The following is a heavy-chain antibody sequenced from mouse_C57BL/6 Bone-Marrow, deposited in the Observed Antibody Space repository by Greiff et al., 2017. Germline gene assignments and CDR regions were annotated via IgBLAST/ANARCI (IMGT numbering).Heavy chain of an antibody. CDR3: ARHGSFFDY. J-gene: IGHJ2*01. CDR2: IHPHSGST. Sequence: QVQLQQPGAELVKPGASVKLSCKASGYTFTSYWMHWVKQRPGQGLEWIGMIHPHSGSTNYNEKFKRKATLTVDKSSSTAYMQLSSLTSEDSAVYYCARHGSFFDYWGQGTTLTVSS. CDR1: GYTFTSYW. V-gene: IGHV1-64*01.